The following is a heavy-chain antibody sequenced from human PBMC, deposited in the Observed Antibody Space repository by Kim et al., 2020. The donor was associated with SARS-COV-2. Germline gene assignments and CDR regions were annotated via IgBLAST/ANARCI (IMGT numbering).Heavy chain of an antibody. CDR2: VYYSGST. Sequence: SETLSLTCSVSGGSISRPGYYWSWIRQHPGKGLEWIGFVYYSGSTDYSPSLKSRVTISLDTSRNHFSLKLNSVTAADTAVYYCARLWNTAQGYAGAVDSWGQGTLLTVSS. V-gene: IGHV4-31*03. CDR3: ARLWNTAQGYAGAVDS. CDR1: GGSISRPGYY. D-gene: IGHD2-2*01. J-gene: IGHJ4*02.